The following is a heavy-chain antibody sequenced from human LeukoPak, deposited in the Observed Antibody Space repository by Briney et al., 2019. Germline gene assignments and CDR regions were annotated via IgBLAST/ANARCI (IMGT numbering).Heavy chain of an antibody. V-gene: IGHV3-7*01. CDR2: IKRDGSDK. J-gene: IGHJ4*02. CDR3: ARDGGRKEDY. Sequence: GGSLRLSCAASGFTFSSYWMTWVRQAPGKGLEWVANIKRDGSDKYYVDSVKGRFTISRDNAKNSLYLQMNSLRAEDTAVYYCARDGGRKEDYWGQGTLVTVSS. CDR1: GFTFSSYW.